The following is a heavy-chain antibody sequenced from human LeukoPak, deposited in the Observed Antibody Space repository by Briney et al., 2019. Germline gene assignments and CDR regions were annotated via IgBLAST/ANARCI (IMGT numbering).Heavy chain of an antibody. D-gene: IGHD3-9*01. CDR2: ISGSGGST. CDR1: GFTFSSYA. J-gene: IGHJ4*02. CDR3: AKGPDDILTGYYSDY. V-gene: IGHV3-23*01. Sequence: AGGSLRLSCAASGFTFSSYAMSWVRQAPGKGLEWVSAISGSGGSTYYADSVKGRFTISRDNSKNTLYLQMNSLRAEDTAVYYCAKGPDDILTGYYSDYWGQGTLVTVSS.